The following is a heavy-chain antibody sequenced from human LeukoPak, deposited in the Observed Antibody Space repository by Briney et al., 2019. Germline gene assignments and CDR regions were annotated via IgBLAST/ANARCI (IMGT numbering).Heavy chain of an antibody. V-gene: IGHV1-18*01. Sequence: ASVKVSCKASGYTLTSYGISWVRQAPGQGLEWMGWISAYNGNTNYAQKLQGRVTMTTDTSTSTAYMELRSLRSDDTAVYYCARALFYYGSGRSWFDPWGQGTLVTVSS. CDR1: GYTLTSYG. CDR3: ARALFYYGSGRSWFDP. D-gene: IGHD3-10*01. CDR2: ISAYNGNT. J-gene: IGHJ5*02.